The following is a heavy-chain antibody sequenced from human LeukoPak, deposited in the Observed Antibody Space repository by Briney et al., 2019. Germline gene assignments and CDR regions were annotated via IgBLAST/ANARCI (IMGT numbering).Heavy chain of an antibody. Sequence: GASLKISCKGSGSRFTSSWIGGGRRMPGKGLKGMGIIYLAISANRYSPSFQGQVTISADKSISTAYLQWSSLKASDTAMYYCARGFRDCSSSSCYGVNWFDPWGQGTLVTVSS. CDR3: ARGFRDCSSSSCYGVNWFDP. CDR1: GSRFTSSW. J-gene: IGHJ5*02. CDR2: IYLAISAN. D-gene: IGHD2-2*01. V-gene: IGHV5-51*01.